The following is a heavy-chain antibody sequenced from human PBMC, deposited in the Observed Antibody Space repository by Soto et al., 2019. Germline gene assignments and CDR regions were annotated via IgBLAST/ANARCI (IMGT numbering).Heavy chain of an antibody. CDR1: GGSFSGYY. CDR3: ARGGYCSSTRCYYFDY. J-gene: IGHJ4*02. D-gene: IGHD2-2*01. V-gene: IGHV4-34*01. CDR2: INHSGST. Sequence: SETLSLTCAVYGGSFSGYYWSWIRQPPGKGLEWIGEINHSGSTNYNPSLKSRVTISVDTSKNQFSLKLSSVTAADTAVYYCARGGYCSSTRCYYFDYWGQGTLVTVSS.